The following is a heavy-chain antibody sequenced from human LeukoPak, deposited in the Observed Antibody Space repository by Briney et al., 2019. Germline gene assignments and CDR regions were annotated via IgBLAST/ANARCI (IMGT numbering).Heavy chain of an antibody. J-gene: IGHJ4*02. V-gene: IGHV3-48*03. CDR3: ARDLGYCSSTSCYEGDY. Sequence: GGAVRLSCAACGCTFSSYEMNGVRQARGKGGEGVSYISSSGSTIYYADSVKGRFTISRDNAKNSLYLQMNSLRAEDTAVYYCARDLGYCSSTSCYEGDYWGQGTLVTVSS. CDR2: ISSSGSTI. CDR1: GCTFSSYE. D-gene: IGHD2-2*01.